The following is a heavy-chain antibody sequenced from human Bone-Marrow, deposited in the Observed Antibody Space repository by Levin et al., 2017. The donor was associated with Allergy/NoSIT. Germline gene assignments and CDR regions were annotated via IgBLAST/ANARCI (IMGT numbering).Heavy chain of an antibody. Sequence: GGSLRLSCAASGFTFSSYAMSWVRQAPGKGLEWVSAISGSGGSTYYADSVKGRFTISRDNSKNTLYLQMNSLRAEDTAVYYCAKNRFSDYDRSGHPVGAFDIWGQGAMVTVSS. CDR3: AKNRFSDYDRSGHPVGAFDI. CDR1: GFTFSSYA. CDR2: ISGSGGST. D-gene: IGHD3-22*01. J-gene: IGHJ3*02. V-gene: IGHV3-23*01.